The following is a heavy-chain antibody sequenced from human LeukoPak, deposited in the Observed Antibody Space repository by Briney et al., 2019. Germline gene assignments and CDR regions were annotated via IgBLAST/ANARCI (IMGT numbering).Heavy chain of an antibody. J-gene: IGHJ4*02. V-gene: IGHV1-2*02. D-gene: IGHD6-6*01. CDR3: ARDPGRSSPLYYFDY. Sequence: ASVKVSCKASGYTFTGYYMHWVRQAPGQGLEWMGWINPNSGGTNYAQKFQGRVTMTRDTSISTAYMELSRLRSDDTAVYYCARDPGRSSPLYYFDYWGQGTLVTVSS. CDR1: GYTFTGYY. CDR2: INPNSGGT.